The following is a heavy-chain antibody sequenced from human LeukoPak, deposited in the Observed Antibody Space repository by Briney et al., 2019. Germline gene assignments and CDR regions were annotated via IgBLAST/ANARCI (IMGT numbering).Heavy chain of an antibody. J-gene: IGHJ4*02. Sequence: SQTLSLTCAVSGVSISSGGYSWSWIRQPPGKGLEWIGYIYHSGNTNYSPSLESRVTMSVDESKNQFSLRVHFVSAADTAVYYCASTRRAAVAGRFDSWGQGTLVTVSS. CDR2: IYHSGNT. D-gene: IGHD6-19*01. V-gene: IGHV4-30-2*01. CDR1: GVSISSGGYS. CDR3: ASTRRAAVAGRFDS.